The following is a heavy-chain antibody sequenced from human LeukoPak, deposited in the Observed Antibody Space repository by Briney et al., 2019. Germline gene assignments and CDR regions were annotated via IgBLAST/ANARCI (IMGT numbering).Heavy chain of an antibody. CDR3: ARGRNYYDSSGYLLPPGHNWFDP. CDR2: IKQDGSEK. J-gene: IGHJ5*02. Sequence: GGSLRLSCAASGFTFSSYWMSWVRQAPGKGLEWVANIKQDGSEKYYVDSVKGRFTISRDNAKNSLYLQMNSLRAEDTAVYYCARGRNYYDSSGYLLPPGHNWFDPWGQGTLVTVSS. V-gene: IGHV3-7*04. D-gene: IGHD3-22*01. CDR1: GFTFSSYW.